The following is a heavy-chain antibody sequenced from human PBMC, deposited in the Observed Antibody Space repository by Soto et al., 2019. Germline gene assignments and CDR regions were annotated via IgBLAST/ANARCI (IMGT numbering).Heavy chain of an antibody. Sequence: ASVKVSCKASGYTFTSYGISWVRQAPGQGLEWMGWISAYNGNTNYAQKLQGRVTMTTDTSTSTAYMELRSLRSDDTAVYYSGSTNYNPSLKSRVTISVDTSKNQFSLKLSSVTAADTAVYYCARGPSYYDFWSGSVELNYYYYMDVWGKGTTVTVSS. D-gene: IGHD3-10*01. CDR2: ISAYNGNT. CDR3: GSTNYNPSLKSRVTISVDTSKNQFSLKLSSVTAADTAVYYCARGPSYYDFWSGSVELNYYYYMDV. J-gene: IGHJ6*03. CDR1: GYTFTSYG. V-gene: IGHV1-18*01.